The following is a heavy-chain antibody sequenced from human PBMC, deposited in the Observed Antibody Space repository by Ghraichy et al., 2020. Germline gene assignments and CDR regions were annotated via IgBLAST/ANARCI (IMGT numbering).Heavy chain of an antibody. D-gene: IGHD1-14*01. CDR2: MSGTGTKT. CDR1: GFTFNRFA. V-gene: IGHV3-23*01. J-gene: IGHJ4*02. CDR3: ARDASVTGTACRLDS. Sequence: GSLRLSCAASGFTFNRFAMTWVRQAPGQGLEWVSTMSGTGTKTSYGDSVKGRFTISRDISMNTLYLQMNSLRVEDTAVYYCARDASVTGTACRLDSWGQGTLVTVSS.